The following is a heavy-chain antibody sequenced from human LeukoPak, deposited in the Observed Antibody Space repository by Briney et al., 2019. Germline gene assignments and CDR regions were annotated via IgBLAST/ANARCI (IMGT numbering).Heavy chain of an antibody. J-gene: IGHJ4*02. Sequence: SETLSLTCSVSGGSISSLAYSWSWIRQPPGKGLEWIGYIYYTGSTYYNPSLKSRVTISVDTSKNQFSLMLNSVTAADTALYFCARARLSIVRGITNFDYWGQGTVVTVSS. CDR2: IYYTGST. V-gene: IGHV4-30-2*03. D-gene: IGHD3-10*01. CDR3: ARARLSIVRGITNFDY. CDR1: GGSISSLAYS.